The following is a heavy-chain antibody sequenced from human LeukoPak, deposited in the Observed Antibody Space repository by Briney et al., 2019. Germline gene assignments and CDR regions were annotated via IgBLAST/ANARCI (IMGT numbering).Heavy chain of an antibody. D-gene: IGHD3-3*01. J-gene: IGHJ4*02. CDR1: GGSISSSSYY. V-gene: IGHV4-61*02. Sequence: SETLSLTCTVSGGSISSSSYYWSWIRQPAGKGLEWIGRIYTSGSTNYNPSLKSRVTISVDTSKNQFSLKLSSVTAADTAVYYCARDSDYDFWSGYYAPFDYWGQGTLVTVSS. CDR2: IYTSGST. CDR3: ARDSDYDFWSGYYAPFDY.